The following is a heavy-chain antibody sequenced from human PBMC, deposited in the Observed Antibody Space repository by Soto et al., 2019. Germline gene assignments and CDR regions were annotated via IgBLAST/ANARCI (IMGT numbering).Heavy chain of an antibody. J-gene: IGHJ4*02. Sequence: QITLKESGPTLVKPTQTLTLTCTFSGFSLGTSGVAVGWFRQPPGKALEWLGIIYWDDDKRYSPSLRSGLTITKVTSKNLVVLTMTNLDPVDTATHYGGHRLTGSGYVFDHWGQGILVTVSS. CDR1: GFSLGTSGVA. CDR2: IYWDDDK. CDR3: GHRLTGSGYVFDH. D-gene: IGHD5-12*01. V-gene: IGHV2-5*02.